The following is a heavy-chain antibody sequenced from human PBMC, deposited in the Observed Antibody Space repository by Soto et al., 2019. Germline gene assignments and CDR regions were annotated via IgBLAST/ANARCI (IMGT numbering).Heavy chain of an antibody. CDR3: ARAITFGGVILGY. V-gene: IGHV3-33*01. D-gene: IGHD3-16*02. CDR1: GFTFSSYG. Sequence: GGSLRLSCAASGFTFSSYGMHWVRQAPGKGLEWVAAIWYDGSNKYYADSVKGRFTISRDNSKNTLYLQMNSLRAEDTAVYYCARAITFGGVILGYWGQGTLVTVSS. J-gene: IGHJ4*02. CDR2: IWYDGSNK.